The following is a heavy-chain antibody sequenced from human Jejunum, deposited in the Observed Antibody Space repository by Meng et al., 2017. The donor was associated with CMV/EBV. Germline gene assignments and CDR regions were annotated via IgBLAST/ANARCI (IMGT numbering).Heavy chain of an antibody. D-gene: IGHD1-14*01. CDR3: ARDHRGRPHDY. V-gene: IGHV3-7*01. Sequence: ACGFTFSSYWMGWVRQAPGKGLEWVANITQDGSEKYYVDSVKGRFTISRDNAKNSLYLQMNSLRAEDTAVYYCARDHRGRPHDYWGQGTLVTVSS. CDR2: ITQDGSEK. J-gene: IGHJ4*02. CDR1: GFTFSSYW.